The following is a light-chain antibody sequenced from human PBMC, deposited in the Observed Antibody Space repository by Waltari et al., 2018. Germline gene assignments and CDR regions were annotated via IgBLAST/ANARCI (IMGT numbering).Light chain of an antibody. CDR3: QQFNNWSWT. J-gene: IGKJ1*01. CDR2: GAS. Sequence: EIVMTQSPATLSVSPGERATLPCRASQSVSSNLAWYQQKPGQPPRLLIYGASSRATGIPARFSGSGSGTEFTLTISSLQSEDFAVYYCQQFNNWSWTFDQGTKVEIK. V-gene: IGKV3-15*01. CDR1: QSVSSN.